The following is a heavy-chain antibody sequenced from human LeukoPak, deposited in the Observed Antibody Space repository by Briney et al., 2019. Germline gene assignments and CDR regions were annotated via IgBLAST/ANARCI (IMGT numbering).Heavy chain of an antibody. J-gene: IGHJ3*02. CDR2: TYYRSTWYD. CDR3: TRANYDILTGSRGGNAFDI. V-gene: IGHV6-1*01. Sequence: SQTLSLTCVISGDSVSSNSAAWNWIRQSPSRGLEWLGRTYYRSTWYDDYLVSVKRRIIINPDTPKNQFSLQLNSVTPEDTAVYYCTRANYDILTGSRGGNAFDIWGQGSLVTVSS. D-gene: IGHD3-9*01. CDR1: GDSVSSNSAA.